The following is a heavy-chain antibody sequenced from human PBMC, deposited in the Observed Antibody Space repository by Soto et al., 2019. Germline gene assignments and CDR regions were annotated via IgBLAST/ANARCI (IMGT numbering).Heavy chain of an antibody. D-gene: IGHD1-7*01. Sequence: GGSLRLSCAASGFTFSSYDMHWVRQATGKGLEWVSAIGTAGDTYYPGSVKGRFTISRENAKNSLYLQMNSLRAEDTAVYYCARDKNYHLFDPWGQGTLVTGSS. CDR2: IGTAGDT. J-gene: IGHJ5*02. CDR3: ARDKNYHLFDP. CDR1: GFTFSSYD. V-gene: IGHV3-13*01.